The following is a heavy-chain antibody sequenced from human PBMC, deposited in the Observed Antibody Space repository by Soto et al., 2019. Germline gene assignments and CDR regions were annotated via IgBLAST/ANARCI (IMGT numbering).Heavy chain of an antibody. V-gene: IGHV4-59*01. CDR1: GGSISSFY. CDR2: IYYSGST. Sequence: SETLSLTCTVSGGSISSFYWSWIRQPPGKGLEWIGYIYYSGSTNYNPSLKSRVTISVDTSKNQFSLNLNSVTAADTAVYYCARKSEPYRDFDYWGQGTLVTVSS. CDR3: ARKSEPYRDFDY. J-gene: IGHJ4*02. D-gene: IGHD3-16*02.